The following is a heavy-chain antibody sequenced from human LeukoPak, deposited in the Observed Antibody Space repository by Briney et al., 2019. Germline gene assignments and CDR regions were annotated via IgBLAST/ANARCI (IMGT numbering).Heavy chain of an antibody. D-gene: IGHD2-21*01. Sequence: SVKVSCKASGGTFSSYAISWVRQAPGQGLEWMGWIIPILGIANYAQKFQGRVTITADKSTSTAYMELSSLRSEDTAVYYCARDSIPPDAFDIWGQGTMVTVSS. CDR1: GGTFSSYA. J-gene: IGHJ3*02. V-gene: IGHV1-69*04. CDR3: ARDSIPPDAFDI. CDR2: IIPILGIA.